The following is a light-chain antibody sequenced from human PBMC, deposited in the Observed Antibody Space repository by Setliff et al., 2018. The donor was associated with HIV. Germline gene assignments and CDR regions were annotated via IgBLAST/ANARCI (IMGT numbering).Light chain of an antibody. V-gene: IGLV1-47*01. Sequence: QSVLTQPPSASGTPGQRVTISCSGSSSNIGSNYVYWYQQLPGTAPKLLIYGNNQRPSGVPDRFSGSKSGTSASLAISGLRSEDEADYYCAAWDDSLGKFFGTGTKVTVL. CDR2: GNN. CDR1: SSNIGSNY. J-gene: IGLJ1*01. CDR3: AAWDDSLGKF.